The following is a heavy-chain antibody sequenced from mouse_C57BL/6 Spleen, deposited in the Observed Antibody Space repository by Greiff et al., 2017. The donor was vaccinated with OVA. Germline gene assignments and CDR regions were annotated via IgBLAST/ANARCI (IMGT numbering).Heavy chain of an antibody. V-gene: IGHV1-85*01. CDR2: IYPRDGST. D-gene: IGHD1-1*01. J-gene: IGHJ4*01. CDR1: GYTFTCYD. CDR3: AREGYYGSSYDYAMDY. Sequence: QVQLQQSGPELVKPGASVQLSCKASGYTFTCYDINWVKQRPGQGLEWIGWIYPRDGSTKYNEKFKGKATLTVDTSSSTAYMELHSLTSEDSAVYFCAREGYYGSSYDYAMDYWGQGTSVTVSS.